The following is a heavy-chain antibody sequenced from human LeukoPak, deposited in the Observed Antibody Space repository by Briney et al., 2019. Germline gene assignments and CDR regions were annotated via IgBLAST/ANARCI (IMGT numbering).Heavy chain of an antibody. CDR2: ISGSGGST. V-gene: IGHV3-23*01. J-gene: IGHJ4*02. Sequence: SGGSLRLSCAASGFTFSSYAMSWVRQAPGKGLEWVSAISGSGGSTYYADSVKGRFTISRDNSKNTLYLQMNSLRAEDTAVYYCAKPYYYDSSGHRRRQKNFDYWGQGTLVTVSS. CDR1: GFTFSSYA. CDR3: AKPYYYDSSGHRRRQKNFDY. D-gene: IGHD3-22*01.